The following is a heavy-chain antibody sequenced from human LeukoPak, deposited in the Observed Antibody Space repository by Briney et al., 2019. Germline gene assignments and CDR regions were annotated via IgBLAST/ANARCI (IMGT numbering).Heavy chain of an antibody. J-gene: IGHJ4*02. CDR2: ITSSSDT. V-gene: IGHV3-21*01. Sequence: PGGSLRLSCEASGSTFSSYALSWVRQAPGKGLEWVSSITSSSDTYCADSLKGRFTISRDNAKNSLYLHMNSLRAEDTAVYYCTRAPGDLWSWYDYWGQGTLVTVSS. CDR1: GSTFSSYA. D-gene: IGHD3-10*01. CDR3: TRAPGDLWSWYDY.